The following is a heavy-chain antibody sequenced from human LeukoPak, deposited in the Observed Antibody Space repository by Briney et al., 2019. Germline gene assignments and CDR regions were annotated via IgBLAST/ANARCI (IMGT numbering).Heavy chain of an antibody. CDR2: ISSDGTNK. Sequence: GGSLRLSCAASRFTSSIFGMHWVRQAPGKGLEWIAVISSDGTNKYYANSVRGRFTISRDNSKDTLYLQMSSLRIEDTAIYYCRAATRYLDYYYDYWGQGTLVTVSS. V-gene: IGHV3-30*03. CDR1: RFTSSIFG. CDR3: RAATRYLDYYYDY. D-gene: IGHD3-22*01. J-gene: IGHJ4*02.